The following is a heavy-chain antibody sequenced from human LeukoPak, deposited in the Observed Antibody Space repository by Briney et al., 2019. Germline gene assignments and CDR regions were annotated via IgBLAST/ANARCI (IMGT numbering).Heavy chain of an antibody. CDR1: GGSFSGYY. CDR2: INHSGST. Sequence: SETLSLTCAVYGGSFSGYYWSWIRQPPGKGPEWIGEINHSGSTNYNPSLKSRVTISVDTSKNQFSLKLSSVTAADTAVYYCVRGVLRYFDWLPKHNLDYWGQGTLVTVSS. J-gene: IGHJ4*02. D-gene: IGHD3-9*01. V-gene: IGHV4-34*01. CDR3: VRGVLRYFDWLPKHNLDY.